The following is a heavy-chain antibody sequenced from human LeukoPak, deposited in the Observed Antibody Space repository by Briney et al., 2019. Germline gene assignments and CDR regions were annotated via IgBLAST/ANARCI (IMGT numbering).Heavy chain of an antibody. D-gene: IGHD3-22*01. Sequence: ASVKVSCKVSGYTLTELSMHWVRQAPGKGLEWMGGFDPEDGETIYAQKFQGRVTMTEDTSTDTAYMELSSLRSEDTAVYYCATSRRITMIVVGPYYFDYWGQGTLVTVSS. CDR3: ATSRRITMIVVGPYYFDY. CDR1: GYTLTELS. J-gene: IGHJ4*02. V-gene: IGHV1-24*01. CDR2: FDPEDGET.